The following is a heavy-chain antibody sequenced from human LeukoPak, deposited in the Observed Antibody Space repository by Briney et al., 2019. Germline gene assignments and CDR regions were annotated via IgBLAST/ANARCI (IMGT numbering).Heavy chain of an antibody. Sequence: GGSLRLSCAASGFTFSSYAMGWVRQAPGKGLEWVSAISGSAGSTYYSDSVKGRFTISRDNSKNTLYLQINSLRAEDTAVYYCAKDKGDYTSSSSSYNWFDPWGQGTLVTVSS. CDR1: GFTFSSYA. CDR2: ISGSAGST. D-gene: IGHD6-6*01. J-gene: IGHJ5*02. CDR3: AKDKGDYTSSSSSYNWFDP. V-gene: IGHV3-23*01.